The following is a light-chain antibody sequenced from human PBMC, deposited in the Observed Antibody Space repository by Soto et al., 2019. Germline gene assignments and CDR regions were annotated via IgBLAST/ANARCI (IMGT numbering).Light chain of an antibody. CDR2: RAS. Sequence: DIQMTQFPPTLSASVGDRVTITCRASQSISTWLAWYQQKPGKGPKLLIYRASSLKSGVPSRFSGSGSGTEFTLTISSLQPDDFATYYCQQYDIYWTFGQGTKVEIK. CDR3: QQYDIYWT. CDR1: QSISTW. J-gene: IGKJ1*01. V-gene: IGKV1-5*03.